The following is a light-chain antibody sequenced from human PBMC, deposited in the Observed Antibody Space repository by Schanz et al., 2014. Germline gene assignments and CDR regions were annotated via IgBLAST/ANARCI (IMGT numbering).Light chain of an antibody. J-gene: IGKJ4*01. CDR2: GAS. Sequence: EIVMTQSPATLSVSPGERATLSCRASQSVSSNLAWYQQKPGQAPRLLISGASTRATGIPARFSGSGSGTEFTLTISSLQSEDFAVYHCQQYNNWPPLTFGGGTKVEIK. CDR1: QSVSSN. V-gene: IGKV3-15*01. CDR3: QQYNNWPPLT.